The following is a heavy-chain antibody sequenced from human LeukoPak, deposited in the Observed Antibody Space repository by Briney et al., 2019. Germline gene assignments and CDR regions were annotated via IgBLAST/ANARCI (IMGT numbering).Heavy chain of an antibody. J-gene: IGHJ4*02. D-gene: IGHD1-26*01. CDR2: IRYDGSKK. V-gene: IGHV3-30*02. CDR3: ANFPSSGSYRFDY. CDR1: GFTFSSYG. Sequence: GGSLRLSCAASGFTFSSYGMHWVRQAPGKGLEWVAFIRYDGSKKYYADSVKGRFTISRDNSKNTLYLQMNSLRAEDTAVYYCANFPSSGSYRFDYWGQGTLVTVSS.